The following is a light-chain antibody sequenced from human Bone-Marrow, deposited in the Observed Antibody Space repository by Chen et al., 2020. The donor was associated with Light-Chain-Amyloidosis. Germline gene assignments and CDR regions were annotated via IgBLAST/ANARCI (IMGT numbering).Light chain of an antibody. J-gene: IGLJ3*02. CDR2: DDS. CDR3: QVWDRSSDRPV. V-gene: IGLV3-21*02. CDR1: NIGSTS. Sequence: SYVLTQPSSVSVAPGQTATIACGGNNIGSTSVHWYQQTPGQAPRLVVYDDSDRPSGIPERLSGSNSGNTATLTISRVEDGDEAVYYCQVWDRSSDRPVFGGGTKLTVL.